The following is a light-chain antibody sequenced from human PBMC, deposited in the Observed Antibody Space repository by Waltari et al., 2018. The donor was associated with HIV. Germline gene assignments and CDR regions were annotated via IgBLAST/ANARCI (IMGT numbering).Light chain of an antibody. CDR3: QQYYSTIN. CDR2: WAS. J-gene: IGKJ5*01. V-gene: IGKV4-1*01. Sequence: IVMTPSPDSLAVSLGERATINCKSSQSVLYSSNNKNYLAWYQQKPGQPPKLLIYWASTRESGVPDRFSGSGSGTDFTLTISSLQAEDVAVYYCQQYYSTINVGQGKRLEIK. CDR1: QSVLYSSNNKNY.